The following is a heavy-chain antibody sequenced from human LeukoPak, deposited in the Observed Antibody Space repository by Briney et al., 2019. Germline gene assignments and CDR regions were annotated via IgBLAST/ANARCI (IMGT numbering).Heavy chain of an antibody. D-gene: IGHD6-13*01. V-gene: IGHV4-30-2*01. CDR3: ARGEVGERLVPGPPEYYFDY. Sequence: SQTLSLTCAVSGGSISSGGYSWSWIRQPPGKGLEWIGYTYHSGSTYYNPSLKSRVTISVDRSKNQFSLKLSSVTAADTAVYYCARGEVGERLVPGPPEYYFDYWGQGTLVTVSS. CDR1: GGSISSGGYS. J-gene: IGHJ4*02. CDR2: TYHSGST.